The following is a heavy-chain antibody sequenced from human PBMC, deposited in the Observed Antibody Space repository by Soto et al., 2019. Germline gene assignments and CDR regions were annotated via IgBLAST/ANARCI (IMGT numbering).Heavy chain of an antibody. V-gene: IGHV3-43*01. Sequence: VQLVESGGFVVQPGGSLRLSCAASGFAFDYYSLHWVRQAPGKGLEWVSLISWDGHSTYYADSVKGRFIISRDNSKNSLYLQMNSLRSEDPAIYYCAKSQTSIAVAANLDYWGQGTLVTVSS. CDR1: GFAFDYYS. CDR2: ISWDGHST. CDR3: AKSQTSIAVAANLDY. J-gene: IGHJ4*02. D-gene: IGHD6-19*01.